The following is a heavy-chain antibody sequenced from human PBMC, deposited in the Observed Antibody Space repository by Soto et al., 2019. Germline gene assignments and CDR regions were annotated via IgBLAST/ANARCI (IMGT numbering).Heavy chain of an antibody. D-gene: IGHD3-3*01. J-gene: IGHJ5*02. CDR1: GYTFTGYY. CDR2: INPNSGGT. V-gene: IGHV1-2*02. CDR3: ARVRFLEWLSEVNAFDP. Sequence: ASVKVSCKASGYTFTGYYMHWVRQAPGQGLEWMGWINPNSGGTNYAQKFQGRVTMTRDTSISTAYTELSRLRSDDTAVYYCARVRFLEWLSEVNAFDPWGQGTLVTVSS.